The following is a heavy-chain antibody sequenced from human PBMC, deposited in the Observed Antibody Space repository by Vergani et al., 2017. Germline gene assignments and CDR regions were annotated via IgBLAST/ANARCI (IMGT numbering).Heavy chain of an antibody. D-gene: IGHD1-1*01. CDR3: VRVKGFNWNDHFYDI. V-gene: IGHV3-72*01. J-gene: IGHJ3*02. Sequence: EVQVVESGGGLVQPGGSLRLSCAASGFIFSDHYMDWVRQAPGKGLEWVGRIRNKAKYYTTQYAASVKGRFTISRDDSKSYLYLQMNSLHTEDTALYYCVRVKGFNWNDHFYDIWGRGTLVAVS. CDR1: GFIFSDHY. CDR2: IRNKAKYYTT.